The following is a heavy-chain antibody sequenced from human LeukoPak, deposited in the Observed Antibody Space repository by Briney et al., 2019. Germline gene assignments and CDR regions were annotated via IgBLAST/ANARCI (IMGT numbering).Heavy chain of an antibody. CDR2: IYGGGAT. CDR1: GFTVSSNY. D-gene: IGHD2-2*01. J-gene: IGHJ4*02. V-gene: IGHV3-66*04. CDR3: VKPAYCSSTSCYAPFDY. Sequence: PGGSLRLSCAASGFTVSSNYMSWVRQPPGEGLEWVSVIYGGGATYYADSVRGRFTISRDDSKNTLSLQVSSLRPEDTAVYYCVKPAYCSSTSCYAPFDYWGQGTLVTVSS.